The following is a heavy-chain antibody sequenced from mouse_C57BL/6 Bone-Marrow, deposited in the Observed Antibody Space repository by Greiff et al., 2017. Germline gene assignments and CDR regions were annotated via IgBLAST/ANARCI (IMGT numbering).Heavy chain of an antibody. V-gene: IGHV1-9*01. CDR2: ILPGSGST. CDR3: AREKRDYDLGAWFAY. CDR1: GYTFTGYW. Sequence: QVQLKESGAELMKPGASVKLSCKATGYTFTGYWIEWVKQRPGHGLEWIGEILPGSGSTNYNEKFKGKATFTADTSSNTAYMQLSSLTTEDSAMYYCAREKRDYDLGAWFAYWGQGTLVTVSA. J-gene: IGHJ3*01. D-gene: IGHD2-4*01.